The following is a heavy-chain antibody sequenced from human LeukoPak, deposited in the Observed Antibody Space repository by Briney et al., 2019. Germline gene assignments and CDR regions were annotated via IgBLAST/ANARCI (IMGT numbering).Heavy chain of an antibody. J-gene: IGHJ6*03. CDR1: GFTFSTFP. CDR3: ARVGRVSIYPSYMDV. CDR2: ISDEGRDI. D-gene: IGHD6-6*01. Sequence: GASLTLSCAASGFTFSTFPMTWVRQSPDKGLEWLAVISDEGRDIYYADCVRRLFTISRANSKNTLYLQMNSLSPEDTAVVYCARVGRVSIYPSYMDVWGKGTTVTAS. V-gene: IGHV3-30*04.